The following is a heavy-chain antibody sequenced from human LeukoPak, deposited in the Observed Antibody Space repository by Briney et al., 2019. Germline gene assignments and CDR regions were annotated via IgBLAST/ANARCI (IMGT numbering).Heavy chain of an antibody. CDR1: GFPFSGYG. V-gene: IGHV3-30*18. D-gene: IGHD2-2*01. J-gene: IGHJ6*03. Sequence: GGSLRLSCAASGFPFSGYGMHWVRQAPGKGLEWVALISYDENKKYYSNSVKGRFSISRDNSKNTLYLQMNSLRAEDTAVYYCAKVKCSSTSCYAGMGENYMDVWGKGTTVTVSS. CDR3: AKVKCSSTSCYAGMGENYMDV. CDR2: ISYDENKK.